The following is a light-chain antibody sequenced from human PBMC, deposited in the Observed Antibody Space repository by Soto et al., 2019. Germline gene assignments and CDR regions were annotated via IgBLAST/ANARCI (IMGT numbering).Light chain of an antibody. CDR2: AAS. Sequence: DIQMTQSPSSLSASVGDTVTITCRASQGILDYLAWYQQRPGEPPNLLIYAASTLKIGVPSRFRGSGAGTDFALTISSLQPEDAAIYYCQKYESAPHTFGPGTKVEIK. CDR3: QKYESAPHT. CDR1: QGILDY. J-gene: IGKJ1*01. V-gene: IGKV1-27*01.